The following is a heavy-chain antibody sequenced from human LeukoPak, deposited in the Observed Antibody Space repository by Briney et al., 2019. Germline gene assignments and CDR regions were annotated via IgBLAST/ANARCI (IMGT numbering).Heavy chain of an antibody. CDR1: GYSISSGYY. CDR2: IYHSGST. J-gene: IGHJ3*02. V-gene: IGHV4-38-2*02. CDR3: PIDLKVTPSPTGSDAFDI. D-gene: IGHD1-14*01. Sequence: SETLSLTCTVSGYSISSGYYWGWIRQPPGKGLEWIGSIYHSGSTYYNPSLKSRVTISVDTSKNQFSLKLSSVTAADTAVYYCPIDLKVTPSPTGSDAFDIWGQGTMVTVSS.